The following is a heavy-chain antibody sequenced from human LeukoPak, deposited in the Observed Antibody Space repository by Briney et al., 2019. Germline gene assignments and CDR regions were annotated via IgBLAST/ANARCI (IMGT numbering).Heavy chain of an antibody. D-gene: IGHD3-10*01. CDR3: ATATLINYYGSGSYSY. J-gene: IGHJ4*02. CDR1: GYTLTELS. V-gene: IGHV1-24*01. Sequence: GASVKVSCKVSGYTLTELSMHWVRQAPGKGLEWMGGFDPVDGETIYAQKFQGRVTMTEDTSTDTAYMELSSLRSEDTAVYYCATATLINYYGSGSYSYWGQGTLVAVSS. CDR2: FDPVDGET.